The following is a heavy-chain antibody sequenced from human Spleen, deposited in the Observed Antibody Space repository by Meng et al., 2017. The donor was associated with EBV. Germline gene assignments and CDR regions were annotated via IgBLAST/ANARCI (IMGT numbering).Heavy chain of an antibody. CDR1: GYTFTGYY. J-gene: IGHJ4*02. CDR2: IDPSSGGA. Sequence: QVQLVQSGADVRKPGASGRVSCKASGYTFTGYYMHWVRQAPGQGLEWMGRIDPSSGGANYAQKFRGRVTMTRDTSISTAYMELSRLTSDDTAVYYCAGTRADSSGYTLGDFWGQGTLVTVSS. V-gene: IGHV1-2*06. D-gene: IGHD3-22*01. CDR3: AGTRADSSGYTLGDF.